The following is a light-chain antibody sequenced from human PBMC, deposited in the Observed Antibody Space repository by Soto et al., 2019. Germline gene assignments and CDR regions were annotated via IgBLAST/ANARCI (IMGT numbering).Light chain of an antibody. Sequence: EIVLTQSPGTLSLSPGERATLSCRASHSVSSSYLAWYQQKPGQAPRLLIYGASSRATGIPARFSGSGSGTDFTLTISRLEPEDFAVYYCQQYGSSPPYTFVPGTKVDIK. J-gene: IGKJ3*01. V-gene: IGKV3-20*01. CDR2: GAS. CDR1: HSVSSSY. CDR3: QQYGSSPPYT.